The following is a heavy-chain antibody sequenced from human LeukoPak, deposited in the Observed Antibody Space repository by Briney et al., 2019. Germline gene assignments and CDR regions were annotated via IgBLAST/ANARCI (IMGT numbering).Heavy chain of an antibody. V-gene: IGHV4-34*01. Sequence: SETLSLTCAVCDESLSGYFCLWIRQPPGKPLEWIGEIYRSTFINYNPSLKSRLTISMDTSKNQFSLKVTSVTAADTAVYYCGIVATTRQYWGQGTLVTVSS. J-gene: IGHJ1*01. CDR1: DESLSGYF. CDR2: IYRSTFI. CDR3: GIVATTRQY. D-gene: IGHD2-21*01.